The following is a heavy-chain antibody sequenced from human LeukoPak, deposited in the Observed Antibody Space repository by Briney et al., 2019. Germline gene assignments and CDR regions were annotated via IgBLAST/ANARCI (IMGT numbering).Heavy chain of an antibody. CDR1: AFTLSSYA. CDR3: AKASQVSGYYRFDAFDI. J-gene: IGHJ3*02. D-gene: IGHD3-3*01. CDR2: ISGSGGRT. V-gene: IGHV3-23*01. Sequence: GRSLRLSCAPSAFTLSSYAMSCVRQPPGNGLEWVSAISGSGGRTYYADYVKGRFTIPRHKSRNTLYLQMNRLRAEDTAVYYCAKASQVSGYYRFDAFDIWGQGTMVTVSS.